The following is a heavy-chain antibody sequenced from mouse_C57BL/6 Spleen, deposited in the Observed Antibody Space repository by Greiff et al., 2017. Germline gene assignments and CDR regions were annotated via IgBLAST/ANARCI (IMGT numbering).Heavy chain of an antibody. CDR1: GYTFTSYW. V-gene: IGHV1-50*01. J-gene: IGHJ2*01. CDR3: ATITTVVARDY. Sequence: VQLQQPGAELVKPGASVKLSCKASGYTFTSYWMQWVKQRPGQGLEWIGEIDPSDSYTNNNPKFKGTATLTVDTSSSTAYMQLSSLTSEDSAVYYCATITTVVARDYWGQGTTLTVSS. D-gene: IGHD1-1*01. CDR2: IDPSDSYT.